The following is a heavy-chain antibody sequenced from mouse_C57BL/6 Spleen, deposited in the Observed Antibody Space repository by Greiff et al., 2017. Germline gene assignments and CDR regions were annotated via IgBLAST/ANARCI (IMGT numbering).Heavy chain of an antibody. CDR3: ASENYGNFLAY. Sequence: QVQLQQSGPELVKPGASVKLSCKASGYTFTSSDINWVKQRPGQGLEWIGWIYPRDGSTKYNEKFKGKATLTVDTSSSTAYMELHSLTSEDSAVYFCASENYGNFLAYWGQGTLVTVSA. CDR2: IYPRDGST. CDR1: GYTFTSSD. J-gene: IGHJ3*01. D-gene: IGHD2-1*01. V-gene: IGHV1-85*01.